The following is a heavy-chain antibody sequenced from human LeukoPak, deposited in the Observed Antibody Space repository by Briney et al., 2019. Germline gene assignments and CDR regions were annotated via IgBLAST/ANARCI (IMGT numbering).Heavy chain of an antibody. Sequence: SETLSLTCTVSGGAISSSRYYWSWIRQPPGKGLEWIGYIYHSGSTYYNPSLKSRVTISVDRSKNQFSLKLSSVTAADTAVYYCARDLRFNWFDPWGQGTLVTVSS. CDR2: IYHSGST. CDR3: ARDLRFNWFDP. V-gene: IGHV4-30-2*01. D-gene: IGHD3-9*01. CDR1: GGAISSSRYY. J-gene: IGHJ5*02.